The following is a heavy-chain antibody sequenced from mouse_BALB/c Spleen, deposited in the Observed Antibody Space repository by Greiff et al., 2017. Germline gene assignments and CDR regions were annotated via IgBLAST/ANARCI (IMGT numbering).Heavy chain of an antibody. Sequence: QVTLKVSGPGILQPSQTLSLTCSFSGFSLSTSGMGVSWLRQPSGKGLVWLAHIYWDDDKRYNPSLKSRLTISKDTSRNQVFLKITSVDTADTATYYCARRAGGNYGFAYWGQGTLVTVSA. CDR3: ARRAGGNYGFAY. J-gene: IGHJ3*01. V-gene: IGHV8-12*01. D-gene: IGHD2-1*01. CDR2: IYWDDDK. CDR1: GFSLSTSGMG.